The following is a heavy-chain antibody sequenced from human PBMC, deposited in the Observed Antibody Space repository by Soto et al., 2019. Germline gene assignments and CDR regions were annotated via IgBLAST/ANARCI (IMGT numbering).Heavy chain of an antibody. V-gene: IGHV3-48*01. CDR2: ISSSSSVI. D-gene: IGHD2-8*02. J-gene: IGHJ4*02. CDR3: ANIRNVVYAHNAY. CDR1: GFSMYDYG. Sequence: GGSLRLSCVDSGFSMYDYGMNWVRQAPGKGLEWVSYISSSSSVIYYAESVRGRFAISRDNSNNMLYLQMNSLRAEDTAVYYCANIRNVVYAHNAYWGQGTLVTVSS.